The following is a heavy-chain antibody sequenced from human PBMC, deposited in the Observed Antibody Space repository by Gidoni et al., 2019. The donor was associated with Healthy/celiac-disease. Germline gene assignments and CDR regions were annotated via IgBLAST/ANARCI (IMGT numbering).Heavy chain of an antibody. D-gene: IGHD6-13*01. CDR2: MSSSSSYT. V-gene: IGHV3-11*06. J-gene: IGHJ4*02. Sequence: QVHLVESGRGLVKPGGSLRLSFAASGFPFSDYYMSCIRQAPGKGLEWVAYMSSSSSYTKYADSVKGRFSISRDNAKNSLYLQMNSLRAEETAVYYCARVEAAAGLYFDYWGQGTLVTVSS. CDR3: ARVEAAAGLYFDY. CDR1: GFPFSDYY.